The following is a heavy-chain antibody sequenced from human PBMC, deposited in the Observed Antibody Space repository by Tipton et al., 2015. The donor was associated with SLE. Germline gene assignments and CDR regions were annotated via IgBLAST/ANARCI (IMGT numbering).Heavy chain of an antibody. J-gene: IGHJ4*02. CDR1: GFTFSSYS. V-gene: IGHV3-21*01. CDR2: ISSGSSDL. CDR3: ARTGRLYCSSTSCYFDY. Sequence: SLRLSCAASGFTFSSYSMNWVRQAPGKGLEWVSYISSGSSDLYYADSVKGRFTISRDNAKKSLYLQMNSLRAEDTAVYYCARTGRLYCSSTSCYFDYWGQGTLVTVSS. D-gene: IGHD2-2*01.